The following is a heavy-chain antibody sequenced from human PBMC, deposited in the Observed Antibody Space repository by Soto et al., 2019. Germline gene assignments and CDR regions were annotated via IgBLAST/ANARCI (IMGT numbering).Heavy chain of an antibody. CDR3: ARDPTAVAGPSMDV. V-gene: IGHV3-21*01. D-gene: IGHD6-19*01. CDR2: ISSSSYI. Sequence: PGGSRRLAWAAAGFTFRSYIRNWVRHAPGKGLEWFSSISSSSYIYYADSVKGRFTISRDNAKNSLYLQMNSLRAEDTAVYYCARDPTAVAGPSMDVWGQGTTVTVSS. J-gene: IGHJ6*02. CDR1: GFTFRSYI.